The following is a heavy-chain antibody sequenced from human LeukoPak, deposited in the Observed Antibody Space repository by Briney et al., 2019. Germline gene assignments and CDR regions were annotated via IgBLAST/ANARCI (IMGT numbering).Heavy chain of an antibody. CDR3: ARQVAVVPAAIHWFDP. CDR1: GYSISSGYY. Sequence: SSETLSLTCAVSGYSISSGYYWGWIRQSPGKGLEWIGSIYHSGSTYYNPSLKSRVTISVDTSKNQFSLKLSSVTAADTAVYYCARQVAVVPAAIHWFDPWGQGTLVTVSS. J-gene: IGHJ5*02. D-gene: IGHD2-2*02. V-gene: IGHV4-38-2*01. CDR2: IYHSGST.